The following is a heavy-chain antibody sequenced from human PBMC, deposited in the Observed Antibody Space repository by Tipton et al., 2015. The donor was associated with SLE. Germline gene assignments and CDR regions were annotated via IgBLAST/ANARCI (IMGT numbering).Heavy chain of an antibody. CDR2: IDHSGVT. V-gene: IGHV4-34*01. D-gene: IGHD4-11*01. Sequence: TLSLTCAVYGRSFIGSYWTWIRQPPGKGLEWIGDIDHSGVTHYNPSLKSRITISLDKSNNHFSLRLSSLTAADTAVYYCARGPDYSNYYFYRMDVRGQGTTVTVSS. CDR3: ARGPDYSNYYFYRMDV. CDR1: GRSFIGSY. J-gene: IGHJ6*02.